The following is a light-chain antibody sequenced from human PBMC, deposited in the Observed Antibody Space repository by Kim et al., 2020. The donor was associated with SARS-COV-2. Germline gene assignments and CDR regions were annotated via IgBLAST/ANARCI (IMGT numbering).Light chain of an antibody. CDR3: AAWDDSLSAWE. Sequence: GQGIPISCSGSSSNIGSEYVYWYQQLPGTAPKLLIHTNDQRPSGVPDRFSASKSGTSASLAISGLRSEDEADYYCAAWDDSLSAWEFGGGTQLTVL. CDR1: SSNIGSEY. CDR2: TND. J-gene: IGLJ3*02. V-gene: IGLV1-47*02.